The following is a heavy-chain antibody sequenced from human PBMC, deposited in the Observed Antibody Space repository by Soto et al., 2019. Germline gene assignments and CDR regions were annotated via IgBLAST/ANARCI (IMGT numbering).Heavy chain of an antibody. CDR3: ARGPIVLMVYAIPTLTTYGMDV. J-gene: IGHJ6*02. CDR1: GGSFSGYY. V-gene: IGHV4-34*01. Sequence: SETLSLTCAVYGGSFSGYYWSWIRQPPGKGLEWNGEINHSGSTNYKPSLKSLVTISVDTSKNQFSLKLSSVTAADTAVYYCARGPIVLMVYAIPTLTTYGMDVWGQGTAVTVSS. CDR2: INHSGST. D-gene: IGHD2-8*01.